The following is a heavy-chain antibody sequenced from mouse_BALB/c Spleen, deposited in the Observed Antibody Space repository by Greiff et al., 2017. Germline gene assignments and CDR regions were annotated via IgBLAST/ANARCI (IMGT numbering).Heavy chain of an antibody. Sequence: VHVKQSGPELVKPGASVKMSCKASGYTFTSYVMHWVKQKPGQGLEWIGYINPYNDGTKYNEKFKGKATLTSDKSSSTAYMELSSLTSEDSAVYYCARNYDYDAFDYWGQGTTLTVSS. CDR3: ARNYDYDAFDY. CDR1: GYTFTSYV. J-gene: IGHJ2*01. V-gene: IGHV1-14*01. D-gene: IGHD2-4*01. CDR2: INPYNDGT.